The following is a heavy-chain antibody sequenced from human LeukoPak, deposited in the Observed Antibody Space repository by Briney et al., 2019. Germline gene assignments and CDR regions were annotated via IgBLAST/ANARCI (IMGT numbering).Heavy chain of an antibody. CDR2: ISSSSGAI. CDR3: ARGDYFDDSASPVDY. D-gene: IGHD2/OR15-2a*01. CDR1: GFTFSSYS. Sequence: GGSLRLSCAASGFTFSSYSMNWVRQAPGKGLEWVSYISSSSGAILYADSVKGRFTISRDNAKNSLYLQMNSLRAEDTAVYYCARGDYFDDSASPVDYWGQGTLVTVSS. J-gene: IGHJ4*02. V-gene: IGHV3-48*01.